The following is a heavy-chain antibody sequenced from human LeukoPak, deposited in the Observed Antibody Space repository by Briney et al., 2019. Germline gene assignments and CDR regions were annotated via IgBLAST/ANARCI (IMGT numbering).Heavy chain of an antibody. D-gene: IGHD3-3*01. CDR3: ANADDFWSAYVA. J-gene: IGHJ3*01. Sequence: GGSLRLSCAASGFAFSSYAMSWVRQAPGKGLEWVSCISSGGGTFYADSVKGRFTISRDNSKNTVSLQMTNLRAEDTALYYCANADDFWSAYVAWGHGTMVTVSS. CDR2: ISSGGGT. CDR1: GFAFSSYA. V-gene: IGHV3-23*01.